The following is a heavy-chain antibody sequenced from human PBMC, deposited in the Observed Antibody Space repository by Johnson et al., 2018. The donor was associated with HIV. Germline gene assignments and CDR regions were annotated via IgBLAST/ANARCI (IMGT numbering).Heavy chain of an antibody. Sequence: VQLLESGGGLVQPGGSLRLSCAASGFTVSSNYMSWVRQAPGKGLEWVSVIYSGGSTYYADSVKGRFTISRDDSKNTLYLQMNSLRAEDTAVYYCAKDRGSSSWFNDAFDIWGQGTMVTVSS. V-gene: IGHV3-66*01. D-gene: IGHD6-13*01. CDR3: AKDRGSSSWFNDAFDI. J-gene: IGHJ3*02. CDR2: IYSGGST. CDR1: GFTVSSNY.